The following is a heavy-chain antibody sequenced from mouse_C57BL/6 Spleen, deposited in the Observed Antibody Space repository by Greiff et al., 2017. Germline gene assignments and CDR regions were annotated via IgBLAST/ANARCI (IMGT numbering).Heavy chain of an antibody. J-gene: IGHJ4*01. V-gene: IGHV1-69*01. CDR2: IDPSDSYT. CDR1: GYTFTSYW. Sequence: QVQLQQPGAELVMPGASVKLSCKASGYTFTSYWMHWVKQRPGQGLEWIGEIDPSDSYTNYNQKFKGKSTLTVDKSSSTAYMQLSSLTSEDSAVYYCARHYEEAMDYWGQGTSVTVSS. CDR3: ARHYEEAMDY. D-gene: IGHD1-1*01.